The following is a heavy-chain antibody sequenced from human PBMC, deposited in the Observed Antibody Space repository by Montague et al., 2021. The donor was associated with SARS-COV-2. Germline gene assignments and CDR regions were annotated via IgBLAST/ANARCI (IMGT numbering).Heavy chain of an antibody. Sequence: CAISGDSVSSNSATWNWVRQSPSRGLEWLGRTYYRSKWYNDYAVXVRGRVTINPDTFKNQFSLQLNSMTPEDTAIYYCTSGREGNYNVMDVWGQGTTVTVS. CDR2: TYYRSKWYN. J-gene: IGHJ6*02. CDR1: GDSVSSNSAT. V-gene: IGHV6-1*01. D-gene: IGHD1-1*01. CDR3: TSGREGNYNVMDV.